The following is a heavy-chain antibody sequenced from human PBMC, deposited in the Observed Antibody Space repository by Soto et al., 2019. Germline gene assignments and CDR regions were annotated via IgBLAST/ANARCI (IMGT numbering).Heavy chain of an antibody. CDR3: ARGWGYDSTDYYYAY. D-gene: IGHD3-22*01. Sequence: QVQMVESGAEVRKPGSSGRVSCKASGGSFNRHTISWVRQAPGQGLEWMGGISPIFGTANHAQKFQGRVRIIADESTRKGYVELHSLRSDDTAIYYCARGWGYDSTDYYYAYWGQGTLVIVSS. V-gene: IGHV1-69*01. J-gene: IGHJ4*02. CDR2: ISPIFGTA. CDR1: GGSFNRHT.